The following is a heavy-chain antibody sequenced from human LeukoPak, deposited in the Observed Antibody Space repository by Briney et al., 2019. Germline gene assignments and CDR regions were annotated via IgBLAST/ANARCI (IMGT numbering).Heavy chain of an antibody. V-gene: IGHV4-59*01. CDR2: IYYSGST. D-gene: IGHD3-10*01. CDR3: ARTAVVRGTSPTYYFDY. CDR1: GGSISSYY. J-gene: IGHJ4*02. Sequence: PSETLSLSCTVSGGSISSYYWSWIRQPPGKGLEWIGYIYYSGSTNYNPSLKSRVTISVDTSKNQFSLKLSSVTAADTAVYYCARTAVVRGTSPTYYFDYWGQGTLVTVSS.